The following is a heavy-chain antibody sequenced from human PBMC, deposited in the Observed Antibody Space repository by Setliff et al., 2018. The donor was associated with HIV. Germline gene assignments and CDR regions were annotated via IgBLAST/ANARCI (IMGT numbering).Heavy chain of an antibody. V-gene: IGHV4-61*02. CDR3: AGEYSSSSPFEY. Sequence: TSETLSLTCTVSGGPISSGRYYWSWIRQPAGKGLEWIGRIYTSGNTNYNPSLKSRVTISVDTSKDQLSLNLTSVTAADTAVYYCAGEYSSSSPFEYWGRGTLVTVSS. CDR2: IYTSGNT. J-gene: IGHJ4*02. D-gene: IGHD6-6*01. CDR1: GGPISSGRYY.